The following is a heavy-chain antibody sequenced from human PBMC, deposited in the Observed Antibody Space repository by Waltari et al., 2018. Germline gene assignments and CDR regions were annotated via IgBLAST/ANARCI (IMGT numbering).Heavy chain of an antibody. CDR2: IIHNVGTA. CDR1: GGTFSSYA. J-gene: IGHJ4*02. V-gene: IGHV1-69*14. Sequence: QVQLVQSGAEVKKPGSSVKVSCKASGGTFSSYAISWVRQAPGQGLEWMGAIIHNVGTANYAQKFQGIVTMTADKSTSTAYMELSSLRSEDTAVYYCARGAYYFDYWGQGTLVTVSS. CDR3: ARGAYYFDY.